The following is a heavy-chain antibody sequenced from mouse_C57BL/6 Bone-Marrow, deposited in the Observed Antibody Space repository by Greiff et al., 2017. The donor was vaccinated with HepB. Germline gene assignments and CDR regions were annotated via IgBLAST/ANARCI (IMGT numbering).Heavy chain of an antibody. D-gene: IGHD1-1*01. Sequence: QVQRVESGPGLVQPSQSLSITCTVSGFSLTSYGVHWVRQSPGKGLEWLGVIWSGGSTDYNAAFISRLSISKDNSKSQVFFKMNSLQADDTAIYYCARPHYYYGNAMDYWGQGTSVTVSS. CDR2: IWSGGST. CDR1: GFSLTSYG. V-gene: IGHV2-2*01. J-gene: IGHJ4*01. CDR3: ARPHYYYGNAMDY.